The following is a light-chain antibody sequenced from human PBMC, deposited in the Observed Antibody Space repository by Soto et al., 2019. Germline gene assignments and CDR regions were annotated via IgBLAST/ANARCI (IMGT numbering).Light chain of an antibody. CDR2: GAS. V-gene: IGKV3-11*01. CDR1: QSVGSY. Sequence: DIVLTQSPATLSLSPGERATLSCRASQSVGSYLAWFQHKPGQAPRLLIYGASNRATDIPGRFSGRGSGTDFTLTISSLGSGDSAVYYCQQSDKWPRTFGQGTKLEIK. CDR3: QQSDKWPRT. J-gene: IGKJ2*01.